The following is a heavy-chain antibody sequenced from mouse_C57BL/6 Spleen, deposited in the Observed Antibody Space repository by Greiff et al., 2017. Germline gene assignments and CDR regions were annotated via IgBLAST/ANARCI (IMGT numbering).Heavy chain of an antibody. Sequence: QVQLQQSGAELVRPGASVTLSCKASGYTFTDYEMHWVKQTPVHGLEWIGAIDPETGGTAYNQKFQGKAILTADKSSSTAYMELRSLTSDDSAVYYCTRARAYYGSNFDYWGQGTTLTVSS. CDR1: GYTFTDYE. J-gene: IGHJ2*01. V-gene: IGHV1-15*01. CDR3: TRARAYYGSNFDY. CDR2: IDPETGGT. D-gene: IGHD1-1*01.